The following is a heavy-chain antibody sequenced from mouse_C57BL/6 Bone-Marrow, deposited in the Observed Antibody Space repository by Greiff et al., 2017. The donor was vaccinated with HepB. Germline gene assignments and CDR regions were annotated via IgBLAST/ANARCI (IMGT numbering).Heavy chain of an antibody. Sequence: EVKVVESGAELVRPGASVKLSCTASGFNIKDDYMHWVKQRPEQGLEWIGWIDPENGDTEYASKFQGKATITADTSSNTAYLQLSSLTSEYTAVYYCTTIHYAMDYWGQGTSVTVTS. CDR2: IDPENGDT. V-gene: IGHV14-4*01. CDR3: TTIHYAMDY. J-gene: IGHJ4*01. CDR1: GFNIKDDY.